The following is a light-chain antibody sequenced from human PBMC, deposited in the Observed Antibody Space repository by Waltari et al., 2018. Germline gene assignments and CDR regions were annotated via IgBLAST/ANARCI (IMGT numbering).Light chain of an antibody. J-gene: IGLJ1*01. Sequence: QSALTQPASVSGSPGQSITISCTGTSSDVGSYNYVSWYQQHPGKAPKLLIFEVTDRPPGCSNRFSGSKSGNTASLTISGLQAEDEADYYCSSYTRTTTLYVFGTGTKVTVL. CDR2: EVT. CDR3: SSYTRTTTLYV. CDR1: SSDVGSYNY. V-gene: IGLV2-14*03.